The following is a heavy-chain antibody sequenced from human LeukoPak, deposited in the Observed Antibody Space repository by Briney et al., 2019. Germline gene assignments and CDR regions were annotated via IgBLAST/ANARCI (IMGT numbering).Heavy chain of an antibody. CDR3: AKGLRGNYDH. J-gene: IGHJ5*02. Sequence: GALRLSCAASGFTFNNYAMAWVRQAPEKGLEWVSSITDNGFNTYYADSVKGRFTISRDNSKNTLYLQMNSLRAEDTALYYCAKGLRGNYDHWGQGTLVTVSS. CDR2: ITDNGFNT. D-gene: IGHD1-26*01. CDR1: GFTFNNYA. V-gene: IGHV3-23*01.